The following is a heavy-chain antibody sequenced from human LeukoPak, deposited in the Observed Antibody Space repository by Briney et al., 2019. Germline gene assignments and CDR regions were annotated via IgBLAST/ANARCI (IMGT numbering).Heavy chain of an antibody. V-gene: IGHV4-34*01. Sequence: SETLSLTCAVSGESFSSYYWRWFRQPPGKGLEWFGDINHSGSTNYNPSLKSRGTITVDAAKNQFYLRLTSGIDADTAIYYCAKGRWEVPHYWGEGTLVFVSS. CDR3: AKGRWEVPHY. D-gene: IGHD1-26*01. CDR2: INHSGST. CDR1: GESFSSYY. J-gene: IGHJ4*02.